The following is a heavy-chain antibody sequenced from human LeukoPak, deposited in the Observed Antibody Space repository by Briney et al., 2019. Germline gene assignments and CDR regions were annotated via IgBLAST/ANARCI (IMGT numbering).Heavy chain of an antibody. D-gene: IGHD2-15*01. CDR1: GGSISSGGYY. CDR2: IYYSGST. V-gene: IGHV4-31*03. Sequence: SETLFLTCTVSGGSISSGGYYWSWIRQHPGKGLEWIGYIYYSGSTYYNPSLKSRVTISVDTSKNQISLKLSSVTAADTAVYYCAREVVRLNWFDPWGQGTLVTVSS. CDR3: AREVVRLNWFDP. J-gene: IGHJ5*02.